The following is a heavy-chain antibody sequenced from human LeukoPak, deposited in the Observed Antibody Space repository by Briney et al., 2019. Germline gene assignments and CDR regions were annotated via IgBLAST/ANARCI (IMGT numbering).Heavy chain of an antibody. CDR2: ISSSGSTI. J-gene: IGHJ6*02. CDR1: GFTFSDYY. CDR3: ARGIDYDAGGSYYYYGMDV. Sequence: PGGPLRLSCAASGFTFSDYYMSWIRQAPGKGLEWVSYISSSGSTIYYADSVKGRFTISRDNAKNSLYLQMNSLRAEDTAVYYCARGIDYDAGGSYYYYGMDVWGQGTTVTVSS. D-gene: IGHD4-17*01. V-gene: IGHV3-11*01.